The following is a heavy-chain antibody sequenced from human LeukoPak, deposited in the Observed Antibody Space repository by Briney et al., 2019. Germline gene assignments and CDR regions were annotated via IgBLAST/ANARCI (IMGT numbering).Heavy chain of an antibody. J-gene: IGHJ4*02. V-gene: IGHV3-30*18. CDR3: AKDRLSYCSGGSCYGGY. CDR1: GFTFSSYG. CDR2: ISYDGSNK. D-gene: IGHD2-15*01. Sequence: HPGRSLRLSCAASGFTFSSYGMHWVRQAPGKGLEWVAVISYDGSNKYYADSVKGRFTISRDNSKNTLYLQMNSLRAEDTAVYYCAKDRLSYCSGGSCYGGYWGQGTLVTVSS.